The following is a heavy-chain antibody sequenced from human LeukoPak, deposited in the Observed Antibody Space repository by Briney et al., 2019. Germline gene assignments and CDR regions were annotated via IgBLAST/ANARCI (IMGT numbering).Heavy chain of an antibody. D-gene: IGHD5-24*01. CDR3: ARHEGRWLPYNI. CDR1: GGSISSSSYY. J-gene: IGHJ4*02. V-gene: IGHV4-39*01. Sequence: PSETLSLTCTVSGGSISSSSYYWGWIRQPPGKGLEWIGSIYYSGSTYYNPSLKSRVTISVDTSKNQFSLKLSSVTAADTAVYYCARHEGRWLPYNIWGQGTLVTVSS. CDR2: IYYSGST.